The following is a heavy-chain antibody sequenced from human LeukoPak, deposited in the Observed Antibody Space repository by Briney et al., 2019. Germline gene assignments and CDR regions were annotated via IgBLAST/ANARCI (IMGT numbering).Heavy chain of an antibody. D-gene: IGHD6-19*01. J-gene: IGHJ3*02. CDR3: AWGAGRDAFDI. CDR1: GGSISSSSSY. CDR2: VFSSGST. V-gene: IGHV4-39*07. Sequence: PSETLSLTCTVSGGSISSSSSYWGWIRQSPGTGLEWIGSVFSSGSTFYNSSLKSRVTMSVDTSKNQFSLKLRSVTAADTAVYYCAWGAGRDAFDIWGQGTMVTVSS.